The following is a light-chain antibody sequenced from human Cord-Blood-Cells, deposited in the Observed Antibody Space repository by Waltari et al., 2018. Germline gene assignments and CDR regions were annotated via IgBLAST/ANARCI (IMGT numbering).Light chain of an antibody. CDR2: GAT. CDR3: QQYGSSLYS. V-gene: IGKV3-20*01. J-gene: IGKJ2*03. CDR1: QSVSSSY. Sequence: DIVLPQSLGPLSSSPRESATLSCRASQSVSSSYLTWYQQKTGQATRLLIYGATSRATGIPDRFSGSGSGTDFTLTISRLEPEDFAVYYCQQYGSSLYSFGQGTKLEIK.